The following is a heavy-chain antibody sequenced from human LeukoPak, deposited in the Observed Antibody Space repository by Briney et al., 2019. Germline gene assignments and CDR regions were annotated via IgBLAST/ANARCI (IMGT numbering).Heavy chain of an antibody. CDR3: VCAAPGY. CDR2: MKEDESEK. D-gene: IGHD6-25*01. Sequence: GGSLRLSCAASGVTFRGYWMTWVRQAPGKGLEWVANMKEDESEKYYADSVKGRFTISRDNAKNSVYLQVNSLRAEDTAVYYCVCAAPGYWGQGTLVTVSS. V-gene: IGHV3-7*01. CDR1: GVTFRGYW. J-gene: IGHJ4*02.